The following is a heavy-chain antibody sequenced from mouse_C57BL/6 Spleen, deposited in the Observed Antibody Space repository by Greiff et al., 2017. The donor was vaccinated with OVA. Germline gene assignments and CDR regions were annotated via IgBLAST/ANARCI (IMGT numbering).Heavy chain of an antibody. CDR3: ARRNYYDGSSRYWYYEV. Sequence: QVTLKESGPGILQSSQTLSLTCSFSGFSLSTSGMGVSWIRQPSGKGLEWLAHIYWDDDKRYNPSLKSRLTITKDTSRNQVFLKITSVDTTDTATDYCARRNYYDGSSRYWYYEVRGTGTTVTVSS. D-gene: IGHD1-1*01. J-gene: IGHJ1*03. CDR1: GFSLSTSGMG. V-gene: IGHV8-12*01. CDR2: IYWDDDK.